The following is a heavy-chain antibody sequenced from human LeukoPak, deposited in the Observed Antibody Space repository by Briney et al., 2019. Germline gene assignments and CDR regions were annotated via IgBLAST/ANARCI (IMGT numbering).Heavy chain of an antibody. J-gene: IGHJ4*02. D-gene: IGHD6-13*01. CDR3: ARGVAAGVDY. CDR1: GFTFSGFA. Sequence: PGGSLRLSCAASGFTFSGFAMSWVRQAPGQGLEWVSSISGSSGSTYYADSVKGRFTISRDNSKNTLYLQMNSLRAEDTAVYYCARGVAAGVDYWGQGTLVTVSS. V-gene: IGHV3-23*01. CDR2: ISGSSGST.